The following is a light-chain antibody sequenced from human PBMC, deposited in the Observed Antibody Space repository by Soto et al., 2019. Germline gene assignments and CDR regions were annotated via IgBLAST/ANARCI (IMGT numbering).Light chain of an antibody. CDR2: DAS. J-gene: IGKJ5*01. Sequence: EIVLTQSPATLSCSPGERATLSCRASQSISNYLAWYQHKPGQAPRLLIYDASNRATATPPRFSGSGSGTDFTLTISSLEPEDFAVYYCQQRSAGVTFGQGTRLEIK. V-gene: IGKV3-11*01. CDR1: QSISNY. CDR3: QQRSAGVT.